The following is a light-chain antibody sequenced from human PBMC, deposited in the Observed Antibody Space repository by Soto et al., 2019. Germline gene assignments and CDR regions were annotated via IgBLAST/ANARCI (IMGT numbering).Light chain of an antibody. Sequence: DIVMTQSPDSLAVSLGERATINCKSSQSVLYSSNNKNYLAWYQQKPGQPPKLLIYWASTRESGVPDRFSGSGSGTDFTLTISSLQAEDVALYYCQQYYSTPRTFGQWTKVEIK. CDR2: WAS. CDR3: QQYYSTPRT. CDR1: QSVLYSSNNKNY. J-gene: IGKJ1*01. V-gene: IGKV4-1*01.